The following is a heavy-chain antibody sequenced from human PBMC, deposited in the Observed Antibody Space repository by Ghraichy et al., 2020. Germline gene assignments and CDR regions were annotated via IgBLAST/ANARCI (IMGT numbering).Heavy chain of an antibody. CDR1: GFTFSSYG. CDR2: ISYDGSNK. Sequence: GGSLRLSCAASGFTFSSYGMHWVRQAPGKGLEWVAVISYDGSNKYYADSVKGRFTISRDNSKNTLYLQMNSLRAEDTAVYYCAKDYYDSSGSLDYWGQGTLVTVSS. D-gene: IGHD3-22*01. V-gene: IGHV3-30*18. CDR3: AKDYYDSSGSLDY. J-gene: IGHJ4*02.